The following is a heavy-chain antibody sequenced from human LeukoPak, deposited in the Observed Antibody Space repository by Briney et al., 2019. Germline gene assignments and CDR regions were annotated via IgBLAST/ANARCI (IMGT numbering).Heavy chain of an antibody. D-gene: IGHD3-9*01. V-gene: IGHV1-69*13. CDR3: ARESDILTGNWFDP. CDR2: IIPIFGTA. J-gene: IGHJ5*02. Sequence: GASVKVSCKASGYTFTSYGISWVRQAPGQGLEWMGGIIPIFGTANYAQKFQGRVTITADESTSTAYMELSSLRSEDTAVYYCARESDILTGNWFDPWGQGTLVTVSS. CDR1: GYTFTSYG.